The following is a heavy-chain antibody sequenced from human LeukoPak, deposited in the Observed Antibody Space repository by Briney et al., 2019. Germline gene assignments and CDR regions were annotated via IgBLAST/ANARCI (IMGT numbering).Heavy chain of an antibody. CDR3: AREGISANWFDP. Sequence: GSVKVSCKASGYTFTGYYMHWVRQAPGQGLEWMGWINPNSGGTNYAQKFQGRVTMTRDTSISTAYMELSRLRSDDTAVYYCAREGISANWFDPWGQGTLVTVSS. CDR2: INPNSGGT. J-gene: IGHJ5*02. D-gene: IGHD2-15*01. V-gene: IGHV1-2*02. CDR1: GYTFTGYY.